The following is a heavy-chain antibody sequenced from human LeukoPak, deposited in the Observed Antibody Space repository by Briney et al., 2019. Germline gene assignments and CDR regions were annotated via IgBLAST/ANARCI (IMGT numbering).Heavy chain of an antibody. CDR3: ARLGFCSNYRCLPDY. D-gene: IGHD4-11*01. CDR1: GRPNNSVY. Sequence: SETLSLIRTVSGRPNNSVYWIWIPQPPEKGRVEMVYLHYSGSTNYSPSLRSRVTISVGTSKNQFSLRLSSVTAADTAVYYCARLGFCSNYRCLPDYWGQGTLVTVSS. CDR2: LHYSGST. V-gene: IGHV4-59*08. J-gene: IGHJ4*02.